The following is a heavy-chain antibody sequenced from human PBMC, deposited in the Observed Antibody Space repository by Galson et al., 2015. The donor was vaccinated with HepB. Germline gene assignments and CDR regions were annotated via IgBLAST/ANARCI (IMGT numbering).Heavy chain of an antibody. J-gene: IGHJ5*02. D-gene: IGHD3-22*01. CDR2: IDWDDDK. Sequence: PALVKPTQTLTLTCTFSGFSLSTSGMCVSWIRQPPGKALEWLARIDWDDDKYYSTSRKTRLTISKDTSKNQVVLTMTNMDPVDTATYYCARIAYYYDTSGSGGWFDPWGQGTLVTVSS. CDR3: ARIAYYYDTSGSGGWFDP. CDR1: GFSLSTSGMC. V-gene: IGHV2-70*11.